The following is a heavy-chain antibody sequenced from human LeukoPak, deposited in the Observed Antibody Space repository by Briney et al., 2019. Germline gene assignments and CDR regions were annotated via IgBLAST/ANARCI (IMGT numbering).Heavy chain of an antibody. J-gene: IGHJ3*02. CDR2: LYYSGST. CDR3: ARDCSSTSCYDAFDI. V-gene: IGHV4-59*01. CDR1: GGSISCYY. D-gene: IGHD2-2*01. Sequence: SETLSLTCTVSGGSISCYYWSWLRQPPGKGLEWIGYLYYSGSTNYNHSLKSRVTISVDTSKNQFSLKLSSVTAADTAVYYCARDCSSTSCYDAFDIWGQGTMVTVSS.